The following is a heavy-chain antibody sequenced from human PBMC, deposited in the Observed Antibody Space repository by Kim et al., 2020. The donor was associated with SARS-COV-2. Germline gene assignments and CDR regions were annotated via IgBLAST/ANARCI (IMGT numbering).Heavy chain of an antibody. CDR2: IIPIFGTA. CDR3: ARLADWGSGVDY. D-gene: IGHD7-27*01. CDR1: GGTFSSYA. V-gene: IGHV1-69*13. J-gene: IGHJ4*02. Sequence: SVKVSCKASGGTFSSYAISWVRQAPGQGLEWMGGIIPIFGTANYAQKFQGRVTITADESTSTAYMELSSLRSEDTAVYYCARLADWGSGVDYWGQGTLVTVSS.